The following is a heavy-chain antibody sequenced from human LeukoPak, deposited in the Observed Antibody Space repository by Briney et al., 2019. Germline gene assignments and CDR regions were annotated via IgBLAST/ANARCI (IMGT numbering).Heavy chain of an antibody. J-gene: IGHJ4*02. D-gene: IGHD3-22*01. V-gene: IGHV3-74*01. CDR3: ARDDSSARANY. Sequence: GGSLRLSCAASGFTFSNYWMHWVRQAPGKGLVWVSLVNDDGSTTVYADSVKGRFTISRDNAKNTLYLQMNSLRAEDTAVYYCARDDSSARANYRGQGALVTVSS. CDR1: GFTFSNYW. CDR2: VNDDGSTT.